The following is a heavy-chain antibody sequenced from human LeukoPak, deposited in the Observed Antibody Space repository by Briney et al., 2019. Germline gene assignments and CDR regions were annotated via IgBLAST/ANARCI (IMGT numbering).Heavy chain of an antibody. J-gene: IGHJ6*02. V-gene: IGHV3-74*01. CDR3: AREVVPYGMDV. D-gene: IGHD2-2*01. CDR2: INSDGSST. Sequence: PGGSLRLSCAASGFTFSSYWMHWVRQAPGKGLVWVSRINSDGSSTSYADSVKGRFTISRDNAENTLYLQMNSLRAEDTAVYYCAREVVPYGMDVWGQGTTVTVSS. CDR1: GFTFSSYW.